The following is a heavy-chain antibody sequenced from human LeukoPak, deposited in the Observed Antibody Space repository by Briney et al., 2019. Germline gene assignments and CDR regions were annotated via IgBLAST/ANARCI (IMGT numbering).Heavy chain of an antibody. CDR2: IYYSGST. J-gene: IGHJ5*02. CDR1: GGSISSSSYY. Sequence: PSETLSLTCTVSGGSISSSSYYGGWIRQPPGKGLERIGSIYYSGSTYYNPSLKSRVTISVDTSKNQFSLKLSSVTAADTAVYYCARDGYYDILTGYPYRGDWFDPWGQGTLVTVSS. CDR3: ARDGYYDILTGYPYRGDWFDP. V-gene: IGHV4-39*07. D-gene: IGHD3-9*01.